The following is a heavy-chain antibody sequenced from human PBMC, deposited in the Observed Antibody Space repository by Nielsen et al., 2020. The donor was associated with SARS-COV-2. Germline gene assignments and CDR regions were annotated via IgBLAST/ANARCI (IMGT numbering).Heavy chain of an antibody. Sequence: LSLTCAASGFTFSSYAMHWVRQAPGKGLEWVAVISYDGSNKYYADSVKGRFTISRDNSKNTLYLQMNSLRAEDTAVYYCARDQITMIASLDYWGQGTLVTVSS. D-gene: IGHD3-22*01. CDR2: ISYDGSNK. V-gene: IGHV3-30-3*01. CDR3: ARDQITMIASLDY. J-gene: IGHJ4*02. CDR1: GFTFSSYA.